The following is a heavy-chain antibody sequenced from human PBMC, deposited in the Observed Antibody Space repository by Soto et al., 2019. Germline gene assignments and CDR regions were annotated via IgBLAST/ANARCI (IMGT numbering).Heavy chain of an antibody. J-gene: IGHJ4*02. CDR2: VSGSGGRT. Sequence: EVQLLESGGGLVQPGGSLRLSCAASGFTFSSFAMTWVRQAPGKGLEWVSSVSGSGGRTSYADSVKGRVTIARDNSNNSLYLQINSLSAEDTAVYYCTIVANDHWGQGTLVIVSS. D-gene: IGHD5-12*01. V-gene: IGHV3-23*01. CDR1: GFTFSSFA. CDR3: TIVANDH.